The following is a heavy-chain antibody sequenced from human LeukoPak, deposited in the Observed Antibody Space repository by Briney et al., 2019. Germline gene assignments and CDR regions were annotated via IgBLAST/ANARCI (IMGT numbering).Heavy chain of an antibody. J-gene: IGHJ4*02. D-gene: IGHD6-19*01. Sequence: SETLSLTCTVSGGSISSSSYYWGWIRQPPGKGLEWIGSIYYSGSTYYNPSLKSRVTISVDTSKNQFSLKLSSVTAADTAVYYCARRSGWFYWGQGTLVTVSS. V-gene: IGHV4-39*07. CDR2: IYYSGST. CDR3: ARRSGWFY. CDR1: GGSISSSSYY.